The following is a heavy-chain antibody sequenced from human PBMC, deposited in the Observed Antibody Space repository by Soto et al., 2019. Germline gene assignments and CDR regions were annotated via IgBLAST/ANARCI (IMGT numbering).Heavy chain of an antibody. Sequence: EVQLVESGGGLVQPGGSLRLSCVASGFPFSGHWMSWVRQAPGKGLEWVANIKQDGSEEHYVDSVKGRFTVSRDNAKNSLHLQMNRLRAEDTDVYYCARVVGATNTLHNWGQGTLVTVSS. CDR1: GFPFSGHW. J-gene: IGHJ4*02. CDR2: IKQDGSEE. V-gene: IGHV3-7*01. D-gene: IGHD1-26*01. CDR3: ARVVGATNTLHN.